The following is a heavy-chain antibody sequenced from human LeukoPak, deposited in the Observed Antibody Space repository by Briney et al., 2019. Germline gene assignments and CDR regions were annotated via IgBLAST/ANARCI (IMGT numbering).Heavy chain of an antibody. CDR3: AKSYYDFWSGWDYYYGMDV. D-gene: IGHD3-3*01. CDR2: ISHDGSNK. Sequence: GRSLRLSCAASGFTFSSYGMHWVRQAPGKGLEWVAVISHDGSNKYYADSVKGRFTISRDNSKNTLCLQMNSLRAEDTAVYYCAKSYYDFWSGWDYYYGMDVWGQGTTVTVSS. CDR1: GFTFSSYG. V-gene: IGHV3-30*18. J-gene: IGHJ6*02.